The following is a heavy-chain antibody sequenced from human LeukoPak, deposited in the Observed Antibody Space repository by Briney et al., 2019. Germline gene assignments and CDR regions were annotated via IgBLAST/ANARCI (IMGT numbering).Heavy chain of an antibody. CDR1: GYTFTSNG. Sequence: ASVKVSCKASGYTFTSNGINWVRQAPGQGLEWMGWISAYNGNTNYAQNLQGRVTMTTDTSTSTAYMELRSLRSDNTAVYYCARDERLVTCDYWGQGTLVTVSS. V-gene: IGHV1-18*01. J-gene: IGHJ4*02. CDR2: ISAYNGNT. D-gene: IGHD6-19*01. CDR3: ARDERLVTCDY.